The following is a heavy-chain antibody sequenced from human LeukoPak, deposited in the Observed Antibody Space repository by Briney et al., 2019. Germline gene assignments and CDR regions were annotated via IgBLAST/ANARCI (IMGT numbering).Heavy chain of an antibody. Sequence: GGSLRLSCPASGFTFSSFWMSWVRQAPGKGLEWVANIKQDGSEKYYVDSVKGRFTVSRDNAKNSLYLQMNSLRAEETAVYYCARDPKMIYRIVGTTGYFDYWGQGTLVTVPS. J-gene: IGHJ4*02. CDR3: ARDPKMIYRIVGTTGYFDY. D-gene: IGHD1-26*01. CDR1: GFTFSSFW. V-gene: IGHV3-7*01. CDR2: IKQDGSEK.